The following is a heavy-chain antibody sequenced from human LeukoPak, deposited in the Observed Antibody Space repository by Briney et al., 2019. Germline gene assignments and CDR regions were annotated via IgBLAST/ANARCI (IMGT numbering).Heavy chain of an antibody. V-gene: IGHV4-38-2*02. CDR3: ARVGGWEFNYYDTSGPDYFDY. Sequence: TSSETLSLTCTVSGYSISSGYYWGWIRQPPGKGLEWVGSMYYSGSTYYSPSLKSRVTISVDTSKNKFSLKLSSVTAADTAVYYCARVGGWEFNYYDTSGPDYFDYWGQGTLVTVSS. J-gene: IGHJ4*02. CDR1: GYSISSGYY. D-gene: IGHD3-22*01. CDR2: MYYSGST.